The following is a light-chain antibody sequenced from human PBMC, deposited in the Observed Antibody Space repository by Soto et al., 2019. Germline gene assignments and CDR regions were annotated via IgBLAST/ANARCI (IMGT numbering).Light chain of an antibody. Sequence: QSVLTQPASVSGSPGQSITISCTGTSGDIGSYNRVSWYQQHPGKAPKLIIYEVTDRPSGVSNRFSGSKSGNTASPTISGLQAEDEAEYYCSSYTNINTRACVFGTGTKGTVL. CDR1: SGDIGSYNR. J-gene: IGLJ1*01. V-gene: IGLV2-14*01. CDR3: SSYTNINTRACV. CDR2: EVT.